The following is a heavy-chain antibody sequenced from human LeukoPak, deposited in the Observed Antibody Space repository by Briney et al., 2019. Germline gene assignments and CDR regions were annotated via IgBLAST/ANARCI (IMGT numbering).Heavy chain of an antibody. Sequence: GGSLRLSCAASGFTFADYAMHWVRPAPGKGLEWVSLISGDGGSTYYADSVKGRFTTSRDNSKNSLYLQMNSLRTEDTALYYCAKSRTWDYGLFDYWGQGTLVTVSS. CDR2: ISGDGGST. V-gene: IGHV3-43*02. CDR1: GFTFADYA. J-gene: IGHJ4*02. D-gene: IGHD4/OR15-4a*01. CDR3: AKSRTWDYGLFDY.